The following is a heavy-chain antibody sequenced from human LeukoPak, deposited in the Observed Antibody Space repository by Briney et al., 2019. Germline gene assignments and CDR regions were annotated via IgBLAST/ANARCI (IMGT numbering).Heavy chain of an antibody. V-gene: IGHV4-31*03. Sequence: PSETLSLTCTVSGDSFSSGGYYWTWVRQFPGKGLEWIGYIYSSGSIYYNPSLKSRVTISIDTSKNQFSLNMTSVTAADTAVYYCARDNKGYNYLDPWGQGTLVTVSS. CDR2: IYSSGSI. CDR3: ARDNKGYNYLDP. D-gene: IGHD1-20*01. J-gene: IGHJ5*02. CDR1: GDSFSSGGYY.